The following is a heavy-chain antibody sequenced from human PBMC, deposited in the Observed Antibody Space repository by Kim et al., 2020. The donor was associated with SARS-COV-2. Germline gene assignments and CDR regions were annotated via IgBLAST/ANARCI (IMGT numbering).Heavy chain of an antibody. CDR3: ARHPPRIAAAGGFDY. V-gene: IGHV4-39*01. D-gene: IGHD6-13*01. Sequence: PPLKVRVTIPVDTSKNQFSWKLSSVPAADTAVYYCARHPPRIAAAGGFDYWGQGTLVTVSS. J-gene: IGHJ4*02.